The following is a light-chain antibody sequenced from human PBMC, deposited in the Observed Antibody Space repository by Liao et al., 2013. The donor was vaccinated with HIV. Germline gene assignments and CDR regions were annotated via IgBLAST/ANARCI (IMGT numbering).Light chain of an antibody. CDR2: YDS. Sequence: SYVLTQPPSVSVAPGKTARIPCGGNDIGSESVNWYQQKPGQAPVMVISYDSDRPSGIPERFSGSSSGTTVTLTISGVQAEDEADYYCQSADSSGTYVLFGGGTKLTVL. CDR1: DIGSES. V-gene: IGLV3-25*03. CDR3: QSADSSGTYVL. J-gene: IGLJ2*01.